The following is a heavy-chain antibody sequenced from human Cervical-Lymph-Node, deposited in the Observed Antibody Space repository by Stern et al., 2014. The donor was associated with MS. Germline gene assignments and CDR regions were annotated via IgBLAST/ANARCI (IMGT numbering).Heavy chain of an antibody. D-gene: IGHD2/OR15-2a*01. Sequence: QVQLQESGPGLVKPSGTLSLTCAVSGGSVSSTNWWSWVRPSPGQGLEWIGNIYHSGDSNYRPPLRSRVSISLDNSKNHLSLHLTSVTAADTAVYYCARERQQYCNSEGCSYWYFDLWGRGTLVTVSS. CDR3: ARERQQYCNSEGCSYWYFDL. CDR1: GGSVSSTNW. CDR2: IYHSGDS. J-gene: IGHJ2*01. V-gene: IGHV4-4*02.